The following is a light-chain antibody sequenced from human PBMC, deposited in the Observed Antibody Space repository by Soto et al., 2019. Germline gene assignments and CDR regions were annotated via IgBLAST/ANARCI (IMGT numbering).Light chain of an antibody. CDR3: KQYERWPYN. Sequence: EIVMTQSPVTLSVSPGERATLSCRASQSVRPNLAWYQQKSGRAPRLLIYGASTRATGIPDRFSVSGSGTEFTLNISSLQSDDFAVSYCKQYERWPYNFGQGTKLEIK. V-gene: IGKV3-15*01. CDR1: QSVRPN. J-gene: IGKJ2*01. CDR2: GAS.